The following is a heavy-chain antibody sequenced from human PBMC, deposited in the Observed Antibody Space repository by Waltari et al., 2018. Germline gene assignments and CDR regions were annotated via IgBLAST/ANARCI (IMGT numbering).Heavy chain of an antibody. CDR3: AKDRSYGHSLAN. J-gene: IGHJ4*02. Sequence: EVQLVESGGGFLQRGGSLRLSCAGSGFDGSSSYMNWVRQAPGKGLEWVSGIHSGGNTYYADSVKGRFTISRDNSKNTLYLQMNSLRAEDTAVYYCAKDRSYGHSLANWGQGTLVTVSS. D-gene: IGHD4-17*01. CDR2: IHSGGNT. CDR1: GFDGSSSY. V-gene: IGHV3-53*01.